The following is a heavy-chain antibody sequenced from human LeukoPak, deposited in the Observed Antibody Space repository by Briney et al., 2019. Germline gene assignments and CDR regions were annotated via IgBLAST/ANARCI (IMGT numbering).Heavy chain of an antibody. CDR3: ASRYYYDSSGYLRSGAFDI. Sequence: SETLSLTCAVYGGSFSGYYWSWIRQPPGKGLEWIGEINHSGSTNYNPSLKSRVTISVDTSKNQFSLKLSSVTAADTAVYYCASRYYYDSSGYLRSGAFDIWGQGTMVTVSS. CDR1: GGSFSGYY. CDR2: INHSGST. J-gene: IGHJ3*02. D-gene: IGHD3-22*01. V-gene: IGHV4-34*01.